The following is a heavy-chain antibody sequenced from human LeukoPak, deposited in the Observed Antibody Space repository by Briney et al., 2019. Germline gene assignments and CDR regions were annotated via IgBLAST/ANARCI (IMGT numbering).Heavy chain of an antibody. CDR3: ARGATTGRGAFDT. D-gene: IGHD1-1*01. CDR1: GFTFSSHS. J-gene: IGHJ3*02. CDR2: ISSSNRTI. Sequence: GGSLRLSCAASGFTFSSHSMNWVRQAPGKGLEWVSYISSSNRTIYYAGSVKGRFTISRDNAKNSLYLQMNSLRAEDTAVYYCARGATTGRGAFDTWGQGTMVTVSS. V-gene: IGHV3-48*01.